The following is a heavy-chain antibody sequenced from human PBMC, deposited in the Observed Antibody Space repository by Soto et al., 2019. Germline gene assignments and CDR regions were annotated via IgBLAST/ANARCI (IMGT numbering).Heavy chain of an antibody. CDR1: GFTFSDSV. V-gene: IGHV3-23*01. CDR2: MSGDGRT. J-gene: IGHJ4*02. D-gene: IGHD3-22*01. Sequence: VGSLRLSCVGSGFTFSDSVMAWVRQAPGKGLEWLSVMSGDGRTRYALSVTGRFTISRDNSKNTLYLQMRSLRAEDATAYYCVKWHTSNFDSLPFTGFDFWGQGTQVTVSS. CDR3: VKWHTSNFDSLPFTGFDF.